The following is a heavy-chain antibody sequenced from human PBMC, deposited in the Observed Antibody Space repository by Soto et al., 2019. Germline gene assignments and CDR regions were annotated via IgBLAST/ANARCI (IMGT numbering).Heavy chain of an antibody. Sequence: GGSLRLSCAASGFTFSSYAMSWVRQAPGKGLEWVSAISGSGGSTYYADSVKGRFTISRDNSKNTLYLQMNSLRAEDTAVYYCAKDAIYYYDSSGYFDYWGQGTLVTVSS. D-gene: IGHD3-22*01. CDR2: ISGSGGST. V-gene: IGHV3-23*01. CDR1: GFTFSSYA. J-gene: IGHJ4*02. CDR3: AKDAIYYYDSSGYFDY.